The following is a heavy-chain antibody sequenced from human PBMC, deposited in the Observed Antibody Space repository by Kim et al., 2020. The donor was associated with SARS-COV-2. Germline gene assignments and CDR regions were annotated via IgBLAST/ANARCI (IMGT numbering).Heavy chain of an antibody. V-gene: IGHV4-4*02. Sequence: SETLSLTCAVSGGSISSSNWWSWVRQPPGKGLEWIGEIYHSGSTNYNPSLKSRVTISVDKSKNQFSLKLSSVTAADTAVYYCARALGYSSGGAYFDYWGQGTLVTVSS. CDR2: IYHSGST. J-gene: IGHJ4*02. CDR3: ARALGYSSGGAYFDY. D-gene: IGHD6-19*01. CDR1: GGSISSSNW.